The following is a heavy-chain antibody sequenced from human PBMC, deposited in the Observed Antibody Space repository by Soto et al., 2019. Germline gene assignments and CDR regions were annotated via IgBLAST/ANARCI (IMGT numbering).Heavy chain of an antibody. D-gene: IGHD2-15*01. CDR2: IDGSGGDK. J-gene: IGHJ4*02. CDR1: GFTFSSYA. V-gene: IGHV3-23*01. CDR3: SKEIVAAAYAETSPFDF. Sequence: VQLLESGGGLVQPGGSLRLSCAASGFTFSSYAMGWVRQAPGKGLEWVSGIDGSGGDKSFADSVKGRFTISRDNSKNMLYLHMYGLRAEDTARYYWSKEIVAAAYAETSPFDFWGQGTLVTVSS.